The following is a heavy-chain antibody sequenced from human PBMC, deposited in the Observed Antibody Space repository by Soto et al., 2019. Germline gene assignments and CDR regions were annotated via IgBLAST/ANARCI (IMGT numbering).Heavy chain of an antibody. J-gene: IGHJ6*03. D-gene: IGHD6-13*01. CDR2: IIGSGWST. CDR3: AKDINPAYSSHWGYYYYHMDF. V-gene: IGHV3-23*01. Sequence: EMQLLESGGGLVQPGGSLRVSCAASGFTFSSFAMTWVRQSPRKGLEWVSAIIGSGWSTYYADSVKGRFTISRDNSKNTLYLQLNSRRAEDTAVYYCAKDINPAYSSHWGYYYYHMDFWGKGTTVTVSS. CDR1: GFTFSSFA.